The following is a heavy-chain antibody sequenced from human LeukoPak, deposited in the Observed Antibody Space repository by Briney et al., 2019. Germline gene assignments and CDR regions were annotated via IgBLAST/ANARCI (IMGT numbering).Heavy chain of an antibody. CDR1: GGSFSGYY. D-gene: IGHD6-13*01. CDR2: NNHSGGT. CDR3: ARDYCRAAAAACLRDYYMDV. V-gene: IGHV4-34*01. J-gene: IGHJ6*03. Sequence: AETLSLTCAVYGGSFSGYYWSWIRQPPGKGLEWIGENNHSGGTNYNPSLKSRVTILVDSSKNQFFLMLSSVPAADTVVYYCARDYCRAAAAACLRDYYMDVWGKGTTVTVSS.